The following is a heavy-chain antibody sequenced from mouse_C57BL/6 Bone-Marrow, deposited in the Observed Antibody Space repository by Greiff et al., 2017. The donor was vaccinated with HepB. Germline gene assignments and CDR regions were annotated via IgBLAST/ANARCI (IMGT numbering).Heavy chain of an antibody. CDR3: AKHGNYSFYAMDY. J-gene: IGHJ4*01. D-gene: IGHD2-1*01. CDR2: IWRGGST. Sequence: VQRVESGPGLVQPSQSLSITCTVSGFSLTSYGVHWVRQSPGKGLEWLGVIWRGGSTDYNAAFMSRLSITKDNSKSQVFFKMNSLQADDTAIYYCAKHGNYSFYAMDYWGQGTSVTVSS. CDR1: GFSLTSYG. V-gene: IGHV2-5*01.